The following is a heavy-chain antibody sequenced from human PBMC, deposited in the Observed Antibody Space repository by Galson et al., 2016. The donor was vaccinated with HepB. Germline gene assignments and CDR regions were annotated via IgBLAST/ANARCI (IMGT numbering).Heavy chain of an antibody. V-gene: IGHV3-66*01. CDR2: IYSGGNT. D-gene: IGHD1-26*01. CDR3: ARDPGGGPTHGY. J-gene: IGHJ4*02. CDR1: GVTVGNNY. Sequence: SLRLSCVASGVTVGNNYMSWVRQAPGKGLEWVSHIYSGGNTDYADSVRGRFTIYRDSSKNTLYLQMNSLRDEDTAVYYCARDPGGGPTHGYWGQGTLVTVSS.